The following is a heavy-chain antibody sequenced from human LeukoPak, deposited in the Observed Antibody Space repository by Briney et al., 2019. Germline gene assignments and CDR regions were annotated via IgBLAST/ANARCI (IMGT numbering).Heavy chain of an antibody. V-gene: IGHV3-23*01. D-gene: IGHD3-22*01. Sequence: PGGALRLSCAASGFTFDDYGMSWVRQAPGKGLEWVSGISGSGGSTYYADSVNGRFTLSRDNSKNTLYLQMNSLRAEDTAVYYCAKEGDSSGYHPVGYWGQGTLVTVSS. CDR3: AKEGDSSGYHPVGY. CDR2: ISGSGGST. J-gene: IGHJ4*02. CDR1: GFTFDDYG.